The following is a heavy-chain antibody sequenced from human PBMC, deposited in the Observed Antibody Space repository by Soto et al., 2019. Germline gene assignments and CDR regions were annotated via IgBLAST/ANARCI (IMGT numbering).Heavy chain of an antibody. J-gene: IGHJ6*03. D-gene: IGHD2-2*01. CDR2: IKRDGSEK. CDR1: GFTFSSYW. V-gene: IGHV3-7*03. CDR3: ARVILCPGEYQLLLSYYMDV. Sequence: GGSLRLSCAASGFTFSSYWMSWVRQAPGKGLEWVATIKRDGSEKYYGDSVKGRFTISRDNAKNSLYLQMNSLRAEDTAVYYCARVILCPGEYQLLLSYYMDVWGKGTTVTVSS.